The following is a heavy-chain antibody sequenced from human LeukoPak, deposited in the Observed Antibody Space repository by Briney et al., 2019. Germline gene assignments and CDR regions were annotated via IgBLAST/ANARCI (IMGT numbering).Heavy chain of an antibody. CDR2: IYYSGST. CDR3: ARIYYYYGMDV. Sequence: SETLSLTCTVSGGSISSYYWSWIRQPPGKGLEWIGYIYYSGSTNYNPSLKSRVTISVDTSKNQFSLKLSSVTAADTAVYYCARIYYYYGMDVWGKGTTVTVSS. J-gene: IGHJ6*04. CDR1: GGSISSYY. V-gene: IGHV4-59*01.